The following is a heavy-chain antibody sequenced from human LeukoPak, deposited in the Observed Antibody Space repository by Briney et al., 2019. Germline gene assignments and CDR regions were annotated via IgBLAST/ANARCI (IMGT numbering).Heavy chain of an antibody. J-gene: IGHJ4*02. V-gene: IGHV1-46*01. CDR1: GGTFSSYA. CDR3: ARGDNIVVVTAILDY. Sequence: GASVKVSCKASGGTFSSYAISWVRQAPGQGLEWMGIINPSGGSTSYAQKFQGRVTMTRDTSTSTVYMELSSLRSEDTAVYYCARGDNIVVVTAILDYWGQGTLVTVSS. D-gene: IGHD2-21*02. CDR2: INPSGGST.